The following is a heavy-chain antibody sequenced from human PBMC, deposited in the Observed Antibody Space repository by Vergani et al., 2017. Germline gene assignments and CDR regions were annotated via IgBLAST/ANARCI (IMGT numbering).Heavy chain of an antibody. D-gene: IGHD3-3*01. CDR3: ARAGITIFGVVIYYYYGMDV. CDR1: GYTFTSYD. Sequence: VQLVQSGAEVKKPGASVKVSCKASGYTFTSYDINWVRQATGQGLEWMGWMNPNSGNTGYAQKFQGRVTMTRNTSISTAYMELSSLRSEDTAVYYCARAGITIFGVVIYYYYGMDVWGQGTTVTVAS. CDR2: MNPNSGNT. V-gene: IGHV1-8*01. J-gene: IGHJ6*02.